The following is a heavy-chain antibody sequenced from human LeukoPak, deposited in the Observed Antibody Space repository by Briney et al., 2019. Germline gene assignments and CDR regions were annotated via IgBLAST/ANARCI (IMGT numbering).Heavy chain of an antibody. D-gene: IGHD6-19*01. V-gene: IGHV5-51*01. Sequence: RGESLKISCKGSGYSFTSYWIGWVRQLPGKGLERMGIIYPGDSETRYSPSFQGQVTISADKSIRIAYLQWNSLKTSDTAMYYCARPLRYSSGWPPVGYWGQGTLVTVSS. CDR2: IYPGDSET. CDR1: GYSFTSYW. J-gene: IGHJ4*02. CDR3: ARPLRYSSGWPPVGY.